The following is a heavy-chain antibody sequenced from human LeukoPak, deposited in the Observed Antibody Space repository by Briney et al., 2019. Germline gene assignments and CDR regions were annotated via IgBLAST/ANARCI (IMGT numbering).Heavy chain of an antibody. J-gene: IGHJ3*02. V-gene: IGHV1-69*13. D-gene: IGHD3/OR15-3a*01. CDR1: GGTFSSYA. CDR2: IIPIFGTA. Sequence: PVASVKVSCKASGGTFSSYAISWVRQAPGQGLEWMGGIIPIFGTANYAQKFQGRVTITADESTSTAYLDLSSLRSEDTAVYYCARPGFGPDDAFDIWGQGTMVTVSS. CDR3: ARPGFGPDDAFDI.